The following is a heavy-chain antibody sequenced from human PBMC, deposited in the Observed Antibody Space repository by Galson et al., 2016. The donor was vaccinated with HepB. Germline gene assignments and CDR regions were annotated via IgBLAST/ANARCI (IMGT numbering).Heavy chain of an antibody. Sequence: SVKVSCKASGYRFTYRYLHWVRQAPGQALEWMGWITPFNGNTNYAQKFQARVIITRDRSMSTAYLQLSSLGSEDTAVYYCVSQPYFTTGVSNYGMDLWGQGTMVTVSS. CDR1: GYRFTYRY. CDR2: ITPFNGNT. V-gene: IGHV1-45*02. J-gene: IGHJ6*02. D-gene: IGHD2-8*01. CDR3: VSQPYFTTGVSNYGMDL.